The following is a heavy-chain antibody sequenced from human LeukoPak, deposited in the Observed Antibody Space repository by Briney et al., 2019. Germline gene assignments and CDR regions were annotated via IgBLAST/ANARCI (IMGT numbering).Heavy chain of an antibody. CDR3: ARAIGSMVRGPYYYYYYYMDV. Sequence: SETLSLTCAVYGGSFSGYYWSWIRQPPGKGLEWIGRIYTSGSTNYNPSLKSRVTMSVDTSKNQFSLKLSSVTAADTAVYYCARAIGSMVRGPYYYYYYYMDVWGKGTTVTVSS. CDR2: IYTSGST. V-gene: IGHV4-59*10. CDR1: GGSFSGYY. D-gene: IGHD3-10*01. J-gene: IGHJ6*03.